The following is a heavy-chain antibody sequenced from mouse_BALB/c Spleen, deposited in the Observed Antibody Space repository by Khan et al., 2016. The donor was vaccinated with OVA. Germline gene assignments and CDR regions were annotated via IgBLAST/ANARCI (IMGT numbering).Heavy chain of an antibody. D-gene: IGHD2-14*01. V-gene: IGHV1-4*01. J-gene: IGHJ4*01. CDR1: GYTFTSHT. CDR3: ARRTTEYAMDY. Sequence: QVQLKQSGAELARPGASVKMSCKASGYTFTSHTMHWVKQRPGQGLEWIGYINPRSGYTNYNQKFNEKATLTADKSSSTAYMQMSSLTSEDSAAYYCARRTTEYAMDYWGQGTSVTVSS. CDR2: INPRSGYT.